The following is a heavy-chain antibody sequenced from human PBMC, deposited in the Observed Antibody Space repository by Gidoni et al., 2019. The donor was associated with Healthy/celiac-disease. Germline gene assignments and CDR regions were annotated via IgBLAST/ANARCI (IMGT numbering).Heavy chain of an antibody. CDR1: GYSISSGYY. CDR2: IYHSGST. Sequence: QVQLQESGPGLVKPSETLSLTCTVSGYSISSGYYCGWIRPPPGKGLEWIGSIYHSGSTYYNPSLKSRVTITGDTSKNQFSLKLRSVTEADTAVYYGAGGWMGDTAMNYYYYYGMDVWGQGTTVTVSS. CDR3: AGGWMGDTAMNYYYYYGMDV. D-gene: IGHD5-18*01. V-gene: IGHV4-38-2*02. J-gene: IGHJ6*02.